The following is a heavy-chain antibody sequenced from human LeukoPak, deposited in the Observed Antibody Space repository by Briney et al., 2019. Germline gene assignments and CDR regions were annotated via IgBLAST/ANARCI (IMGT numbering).Heavy chain of an antibody. CDR1: GYTFTSYG. J-gene: IGHJ4*02. Sequence: ASVKVSCKASGYTFTSYGISWVRQAPGQGLEWMGWINPNSGGTNYAQKFQGRVTMTRDTSISTAYMELSRLRSDDTAVYYCARDRDQDYWGQGTLVTVSS. CDR3: ARDRDQDY. V-gene: IGHV1-2*02. CDR2: INPNSGGT. D-gene: IGHD2-2*01.